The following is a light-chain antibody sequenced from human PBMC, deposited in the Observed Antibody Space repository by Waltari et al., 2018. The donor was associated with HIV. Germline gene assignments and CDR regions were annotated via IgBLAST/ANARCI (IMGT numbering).Light chain of an antibody. CDR2: EVI. CDR3: ASYTSGSTWV. Sequence: QSALTQPASVSGSPGQSITISCTGTSSDVGGYNYVSWYQQHPGKGPKLLIYEVINRPSGVSYRFSGSKSDNTASLTISGLQAEDEADYYCASYTSGSTWVFGGGTKLTVL. V-gene: IGLV2-14*01. CDR1: SSDVGGYNY. J-gene: IGLJ3*02.